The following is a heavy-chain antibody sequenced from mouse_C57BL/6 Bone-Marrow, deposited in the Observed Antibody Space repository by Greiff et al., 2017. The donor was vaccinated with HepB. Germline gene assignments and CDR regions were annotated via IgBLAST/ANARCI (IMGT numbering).Heavy chain of an antibody. J-gene: IGHJ2*01. CDR3: ARRTVVFDY. CDR2: ISRGGSYT. V-gene: IGHV5-6*01. CDR1: GFTFTSYG. Sequence: VQLKQSGGDLVKPGGSLKLSCAASGFTFTSYGMSWVRQTPDKRLEWVATISRGGSYTYYPDSVQGIYTISSDNATNTLYLQMSSLKSDDTARYYCARRTVVFDYWGQGTTLTVS. D-gene: IGHD1-1*01.